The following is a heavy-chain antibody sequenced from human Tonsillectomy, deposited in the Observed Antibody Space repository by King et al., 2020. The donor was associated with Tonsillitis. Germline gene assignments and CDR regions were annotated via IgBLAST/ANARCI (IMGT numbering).Heavy chain of an antibody. CDR2: IWYDGSNK. J-gene: IGHJ6*03. CDR3: ARVLVDTAMPYPYYYYYYYMDV. D-gene: IGHD5-18*01. V-gene: IGHV3-33*08. CDR1: GFTFSSYG. Sequence: QVQLVESGGGVVQPGRSLRLSCAASGFTFSSYGMHWVRQAPGKGLEWVAVIWYDGSNKYYADSVKGRFTISRDNSKNTLYLQMNSLRAEDTAVYYCARVLVDTAMPYPYYYYYYYMDVWGKGTTVTVSS.